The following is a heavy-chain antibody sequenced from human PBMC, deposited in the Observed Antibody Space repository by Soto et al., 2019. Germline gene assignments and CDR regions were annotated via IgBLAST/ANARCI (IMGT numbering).Heavy chain of an antibody. J-gene: IGHJ5*01. Sequence: PSETLSLTCAVYGGSGSFSGYLWAWIRQPPGKGLQFIASVYHNGGAHYNSSLKSRVTISVDTANNQVSLRMRSLTAADTAFYYCGRVVEGATRHTDPDSWGQGSLVTVSS. CDR1: GGSGSFSGYL. CDR3: GRVVEGATRHTDPDS. D-gene: IGHD2-21*01. V-gene: IGHV4-39*01. CDR2: VYHNGGA.